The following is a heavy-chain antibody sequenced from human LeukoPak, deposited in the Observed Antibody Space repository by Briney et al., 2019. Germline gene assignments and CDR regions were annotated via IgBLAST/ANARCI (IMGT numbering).Heavy chain of an antibody. Sequence: TGGSLRLSCAASGFTFSSYAMHWVRQAPGKGREWVAVISYDGSNKYYADSVKGRFTISRDNSKNTLYLQMNSLRAEDTAVYYCARVDGDYGPFDYWGQGTLVTVSS. V-gene: IGHV3-30*04. CDR3: ARVDGDYGPFDY. CDR1: GFTFSSYA. CDR2: ISYDGSNK. D-gene: IGHD4-17*01. J-gene: IGHJ4*02.